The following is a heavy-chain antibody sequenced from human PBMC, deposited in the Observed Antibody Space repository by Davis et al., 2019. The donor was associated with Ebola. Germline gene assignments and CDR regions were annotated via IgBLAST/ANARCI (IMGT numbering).Heavy chain of an antibody. Sequence: PGGSLRLSCEVSGLISSNYVMYWVRQASGKGLEWISASETSDTNFHANYADSVKGRFTLVRDNPRNKVFLQMNSVRVEDTAIYYCAKDFTISTWGQGTLVTVSS. CDR1: GLISSNYV. J-gene: IGHJ4*02. CDR3: AKDFTIST. D-gene: IGHD3-3*01. V-gene: IGHV3-23*01. CDR2: SETSDTNFHA.